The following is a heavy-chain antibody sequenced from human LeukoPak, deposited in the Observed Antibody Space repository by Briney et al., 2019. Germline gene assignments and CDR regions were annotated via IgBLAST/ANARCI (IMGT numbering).Heavy chain of an antibody. V-gene: IGHV3-30*02. CDR3: ARAHNWKYGTFDY. Sequence: GGSLRLSCAASGFTFSSYGMHWVHQAPGKGLEWVAFIRYDGSNKYYADSVKGRFTISKDNSKNTLYLQMNSLRVEDTAVYYCARAHNWKYGTFDYWGQGTLVTVSS. CDR1: GFTFSSYG. D-gene: IGHD1-7*01. CDR2: IRYDGSNK. J-gene: IGHJ4*02.